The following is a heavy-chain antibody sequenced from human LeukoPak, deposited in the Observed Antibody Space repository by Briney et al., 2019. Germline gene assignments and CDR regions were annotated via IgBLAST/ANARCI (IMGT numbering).Heavy chain of an antibody. D-gene: IGHD2-8*01. V-gene: IGHV3-48*03. CDR1: GFTFSSYE. J-gene: IGHJ4*02. CDR2: ISSSGSTI. CDR3: AKDLMGACGY. Sequence: GGSLRLSCAASGFTFSSYEMNWVRQAPGKGLEWVSYISSSGSTIYYADSVKGRFTISRDNSKNTLYLQMNSLRAEDTAVYYCAKDLMGACGYWGQGTLVTVSS.